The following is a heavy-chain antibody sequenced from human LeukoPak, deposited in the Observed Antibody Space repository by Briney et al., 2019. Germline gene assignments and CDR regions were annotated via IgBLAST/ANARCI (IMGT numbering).Heavy chain of an antibody. CDR2: MNPNSGNT. D-gene: IGHD2-21*01. CDR3: ARGRLIYYGMDV. V-gene: IGHV1-8*01. J-gene: IGHJ6*02. CDR1: GYTFTSYD. Sequence: ASVKVSCKASGYTFTSYDINWVRQATGQGLEWMGWMNPNSGNTGYAQKFQGRVTMTRNTSISTAYMELSSLRSEDTAVYYCARGRLIYYGMDVWGQGTTVTASS.